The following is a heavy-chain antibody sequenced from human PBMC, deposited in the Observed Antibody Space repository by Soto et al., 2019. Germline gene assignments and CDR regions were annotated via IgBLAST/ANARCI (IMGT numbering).Heavy chain of an antibody. D-gene: IGHD3-16*02. CDR1: GYTFTGYY. Sequence: GASVKVSCKASGYTFTGYYMHWVRQAPGQGLEWMGWINPNSGGTNYAQKFQGWVTMTRDTSISTAYMKLSRLRSDDTAVYYCARDRGSDYVWGSYRSDAFDIWGQGTMVTVSS. CDR3: ARDRGSDYVWGSYRSDAFDI. CDR2: INPNSGGT. J-gene: IGHJ3*02. V-gene: IGHV1-2*04.